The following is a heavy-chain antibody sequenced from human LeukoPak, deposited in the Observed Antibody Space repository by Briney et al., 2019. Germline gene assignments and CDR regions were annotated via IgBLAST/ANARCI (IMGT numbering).Heavy chain of an antibody. D-gene: IGHD6-6*01. CDR3: ARRHVEYSSSSDPYYFDY. CDR1: GGSISGYY. J-gene: IGHJ4*02. V-gene: IGHV4-59*01. Sequence: SETLSLTCSVSGGSISGYYWTWIRHLPGKGLEWIGYMHDSGNTHYNPSLKSRVTISLDTSQSQFSLKLSSVTAADTAVYYCARRHVEYSSSSDPYYFDYWGQGTLVTVSS. CDR2: MHDSGNT.